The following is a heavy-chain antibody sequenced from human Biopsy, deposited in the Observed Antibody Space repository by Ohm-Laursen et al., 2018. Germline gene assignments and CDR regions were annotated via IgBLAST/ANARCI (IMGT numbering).Heavy chain of an antibody. J-gene: IGHJ5*02. V-gene: IGHV4-39*01. D-gene: IGHD3-22*01. CDR1: GASIEDYY. CDR3: ARDYDTSGYYYVS. CDR2: IFYRGST. Sequence: SDTLSLTCTVSGASIEDYYWTWIRQPPGKGLEWIGSIFYRGSTHYKPSLKSRVNISVDTSKNQFSLKLNSVTAADTAVYYCARDYDTSGYYYVSWGQGTLVTVSS.